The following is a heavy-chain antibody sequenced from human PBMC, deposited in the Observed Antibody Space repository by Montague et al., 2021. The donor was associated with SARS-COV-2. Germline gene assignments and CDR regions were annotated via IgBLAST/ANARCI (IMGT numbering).Heavy chain of an antibody. Sequence: SETLSLTCAVYGGSFSGYHWTWIRQSPGKGLEWIGEINTSGSTNYNPSLKSRITISGDTSKNQFSLKLTSVTAADTAVYYCARGRIDVNMIVVVVAGASFYMDAWGKGTTVTVSS. CDR1: GGSFSGYH. CDR2: INTSGST. D-gene: IGHD3-22*01. CDR3: ARGRIDVNMIVVVVAGASFYMDA. J-gene: IGHJ6*03. V-gene: IGHV4-34*01.